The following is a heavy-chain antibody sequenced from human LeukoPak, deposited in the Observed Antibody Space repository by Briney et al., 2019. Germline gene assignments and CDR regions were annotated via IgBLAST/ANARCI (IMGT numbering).Heavy chain of an antibody. CDR1: GFTFTNFG. CDR3: ARGRNYGSGSYVFDY. Sequence: GGTLRLSCAASGFTFTNFGMSWVRQAPGKELEWVSRISSSGDTTNYADSVKGRFTISRDNSKNSVYLQMNSLRAEDTAVYYCARGRNYGSGSYVFDYWGQGTPVTVSS. CDR2: ISSSGDTT. V-gene: IGHV3-23*01. D-gene: IGHD3-10*01. J-gene: IGHJ4*02.